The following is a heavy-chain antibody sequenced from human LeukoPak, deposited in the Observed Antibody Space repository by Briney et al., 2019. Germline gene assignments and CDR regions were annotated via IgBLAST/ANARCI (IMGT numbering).Heavy chain of an antibody. Sequence: GESLKISCKGSGYSFTSYWIGWVRQMPGKGLEWMGIIYPGDSDTRYSPSFQGQVTISADKSISTAYLQWSSLKASDTAMYYCAAVRGHPTRRGGGPYYYYGMDVWGQGTTVTVSS. CDR1: GYSFTSYW. CDR3: AAVRGHPTRRGGGPYYYYGMDV. J-gene: IGHJ6*02. CDR2: IYPGDSDT. D-gene: IGHD3-10*01. V-gene: IGHV5-51*01.